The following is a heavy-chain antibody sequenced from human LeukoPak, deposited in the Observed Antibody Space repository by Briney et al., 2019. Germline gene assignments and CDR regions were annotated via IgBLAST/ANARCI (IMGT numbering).Heavy chain of an antibody. D-gene: IGHD2-2*01. J-gene: IGHJ1*01. V-gene: IGHV1-69*10. CDR1: GGTFTEYV. Sequence: ASVKVSCKASGGTFTEYVISWVREAPGQGLEWMGRFIPVHDTANYAHKFQGRVILTADKSTSTAYMELTSLRSEDTAVYCAMLGVIPDWGQGTLITVSS. CDR2: FIPVHDTA. CDR3: MLGVIPD.